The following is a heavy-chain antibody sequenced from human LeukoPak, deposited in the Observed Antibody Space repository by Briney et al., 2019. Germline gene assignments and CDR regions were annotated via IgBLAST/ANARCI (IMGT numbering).Heavy chain of an antibody. V-gene: IGHV4-59*12. Sequence: SETLSLTCTVSGGSISSYYWSWIRQAPGKGLEWIGYIYYSGSTNYNPSLKSRVTISVDTSKNQFSLKLSSVTAADTAVYYCARVNHYFDYWGQGTLVTVSS. CDR2: IYYSGST. CDR3: ARVNHYFDY. D-gene: IGHD1-14*01. J-gene: IGHJ4*02. CDR1: GGSISSYY.